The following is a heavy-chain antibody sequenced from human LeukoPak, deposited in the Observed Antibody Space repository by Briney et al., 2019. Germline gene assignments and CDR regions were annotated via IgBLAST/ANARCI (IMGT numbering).Heavy chain of an antibody. J-gene: IGHJ3*02. CDR3: ARMYSSGWYDAFDI. CDR1: GYTFTGYY. V-gene: IGHV1-2*02. CDR2: INPNSSGK. Sequence: ASVKVSCKASGYTFTGYYMHWVRQAPGQGLEWMGWINPNSSGKNYAQKFQGRVTMTRDTSISTAYMELSRLRSDETAVYYCARMYSSGWYDAFDIWGQGTMVTVSS. D-gene: IGHD6-19*01.